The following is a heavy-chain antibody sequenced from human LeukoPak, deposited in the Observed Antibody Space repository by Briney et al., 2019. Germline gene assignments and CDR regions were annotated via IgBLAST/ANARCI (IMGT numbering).Heavy chain of an antibody. CDR2: IISILGIA. CDR3: ARMGDILTGSYYYYGMDV. V-gene: IGHV1-69*04. Sequence: GSSVTVSCKASVGTFRSYAISWVRRAPGQGLEWMGRIISILGIANYAQKFQGRVTITADKSTSTAYMELSSLRSEDTAVYYCARMGDILTGSYYYYGMDVWGQGTTVTVSS. D-gene: IGHD3-9*01. J-gene: IGHJ6*02. CDR1: VGTFRSYA.